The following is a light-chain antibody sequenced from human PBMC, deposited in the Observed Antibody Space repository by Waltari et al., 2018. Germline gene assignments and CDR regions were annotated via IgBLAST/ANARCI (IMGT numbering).Light chain of an antibody. V-gene: IGLV3-25*03. CDR2: QDS. CDR3: QSADSSGTFV. CDR1: TLSRQY. Sequence: SYELTQPPSVSVSPGQTARISCSGNTLSRQYAYWYQQKPGQAPVLVIYQDSERPSGIPDRFSGSSSGSTVTLTISGVQAEDEADYYCQSADSSGTFVFGSGTKVTVL. J-gene: IGLJ1*01.